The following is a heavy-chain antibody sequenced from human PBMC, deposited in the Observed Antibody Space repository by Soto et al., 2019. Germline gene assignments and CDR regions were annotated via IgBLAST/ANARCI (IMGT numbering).Heavy chain of an antibody. Sequence: GGSLRLSCAASGFTFSSYAMSWVRQAPGKGLEWVSAISGSGGSTYYADSVKGRFTISRDNSKNTLYLQMNSLRAEDTAVYYCAKDDRRYGRYGSGSYYNRADRAFDIWGQGTMVTVSS. V-gene: IGHV3-23*01. CDR2: ISGSGGST. CDR3: AKDDRRYGRYGSGSYYNRADRAFDI. CDR1: GFTFSSYA. D-gene: IGHD3-10*01. J-gene: IGHJ3*02.